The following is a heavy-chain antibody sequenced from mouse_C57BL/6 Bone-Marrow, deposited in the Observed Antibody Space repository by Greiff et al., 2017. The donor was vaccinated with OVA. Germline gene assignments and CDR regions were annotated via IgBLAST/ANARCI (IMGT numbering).Heavy chain of an antibody. Sequence: TFTSYWMHWVKQRPGQGLEWIGRIHPSDSDTNYNQKFKGKATLTVDKSSSTAYMQLSSLTSEDSAVYYCAPQLFFFDYWGQGTTLTVSS. CDR3: APQLFFFDY. J-gene: IGHJ2*01. CDR1: TFTSYW. CDR2: IHPSDSDT. V-gene: IGHV1-74*01. D-gene: IGHD4-1*02.